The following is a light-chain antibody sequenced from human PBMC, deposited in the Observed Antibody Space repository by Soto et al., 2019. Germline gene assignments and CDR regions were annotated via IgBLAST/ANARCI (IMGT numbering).Light chain of an antibody. V-gene: IGKV3-11*01. CDR1: QSVSSD. Sequence: EIVLTQSPATLSLSPGERATLSCRASQSVSSDLAWYQQKPGQAPRLLIHDASNKATGIPARFSGSGSGTDFTLTIGSLEPEDFAVYYCQQRSKWPLTFGGGTKVXIK. J-gene: IGKJ4*01. CDR2: DAS. CDR3: QQRSKWPLT.